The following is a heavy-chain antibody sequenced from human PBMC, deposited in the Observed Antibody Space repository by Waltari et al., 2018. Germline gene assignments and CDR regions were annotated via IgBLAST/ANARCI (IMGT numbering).Heavy chain of an antibody. J-gene: IGHJ5*02. D-gene: IGHD1-26*01. CDR3: ARDPSGVGATGWFDP. V-gene: IGHV3-7*01. CDR2: IKQDGSEK. Sequence: EVQLVESGGGLVQPGGSLRLSCAASGFTFSSYWMSWVRQAPGKGLEWVANIKQDGSEKYYVDSVKGRFTISRDNAKNSLYLQMNSLRAEDTAVYYCARDPSGVGATGWFDPWGQGTLVTVSS. CDR1: GFTFSSYW.